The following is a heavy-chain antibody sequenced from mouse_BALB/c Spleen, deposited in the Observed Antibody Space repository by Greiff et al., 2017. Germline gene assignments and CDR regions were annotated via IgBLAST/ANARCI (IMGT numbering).Heavy chain of an antibody. CDR1: GYTFTSYW. CDR2: IDPSDSYT. CDR3: AKGSTMITRGAMDY. Sequence: QVHVKQSGAELVKPGASVKLSCKASGYTFTSYWMHWVKQRPGQGLEWIGEIDPSDSYTNYNQKFKGKATLTVDKSSSTAYMQLSSLTSEDSAVYYCAKGSTMITRGAMDYWGQGTSVTVSS. D-gene: IGHD2-4*01. J-gene: IGHJ4*01. V-gene: IGHV1-69*02.